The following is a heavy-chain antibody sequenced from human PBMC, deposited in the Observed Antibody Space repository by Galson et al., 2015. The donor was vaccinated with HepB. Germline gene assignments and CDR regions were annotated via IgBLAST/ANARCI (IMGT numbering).Heavy chain of an antibody. CDR2: ISSSGSTI. J-gene: IGHJ4*02. V-gene: IGHV3-48*03. D-gene: IGHD2-2*01. CDR3: AREDRIVVVPAANPTAIDC. CDR1: GFTFSSYE. Sequence: SLRLSCAASGFTFSSYEMNWVRQAPGKGLEWVSYISSSGSTIYYADSVKGRFTISRDNAKNSLYLQMNSLRAEDTAVYYCAREDRIVVVPAANPTAIDCWGQGTLVTVSS.